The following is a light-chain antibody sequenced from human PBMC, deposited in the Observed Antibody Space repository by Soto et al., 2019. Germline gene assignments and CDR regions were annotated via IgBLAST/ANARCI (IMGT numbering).Light chain of an antibody. V-gene: IGKV3-15*01. J-gene: IGKJ4*01. CDR2: GAS. CDR3: QQYNNWPPVT. Sequence: EIVMTQSPATLSVSPGERATLSCRASPSVSGNLAWYQQKPGQAPRLLIYGASTRATGIPARFSGSGSGTEFTLTISSLQSEDFAVYDWQQYNNWPPVTFGGGTKVEIK. CDR1: PSVSGN.